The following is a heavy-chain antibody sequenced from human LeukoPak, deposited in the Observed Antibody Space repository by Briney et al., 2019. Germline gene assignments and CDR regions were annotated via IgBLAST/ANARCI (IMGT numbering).Heavy chain of an antibody. Sequence: SETLSLTCAVSGGSISSSNWWSWVRQPPGKGLEWIGEIYHSGSTNYNPSLKSRVTISVDKSKNQLSLKLSSVTAADTAVYYCARVAADYYYYGMDVWGQGTTVTVSS. J-gene: IGHJ6*02. D-gene: IGHD6-19*01. CDR3: ARVAADYYYYGMDV. V-gene: IGHV4-4*02. CDR2: IYHSGST. CDR1: GGSISSSNW.